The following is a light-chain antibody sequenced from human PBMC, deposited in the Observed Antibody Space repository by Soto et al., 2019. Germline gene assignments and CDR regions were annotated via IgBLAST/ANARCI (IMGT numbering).Light chain of an antibody. CDR3: QHANSYPLT. Sequence: DIHMTQSPSSVSASVGDRVTITCRASQTVRSWLAWYQQKPGETPRVLIYEASYLESGVPSRFTASRSGTDFTLTINGLQSADFATYYCQHANSYPLTFGGGTKVEV. J-gene: IGKJ4*01. V-gene: IGKV1-12*01. CDR2: EAS. CDR1: QTVRSW.